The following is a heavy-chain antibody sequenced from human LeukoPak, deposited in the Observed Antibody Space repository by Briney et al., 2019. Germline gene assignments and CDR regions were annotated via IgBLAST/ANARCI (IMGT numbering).Heavy chain of an antibody. V-gene: IGHV4-59*01. D-gene: IGHD3-10*01. CDR1: GGSFSPAH. CDR2: ICHNWHT. Sequence: SETLSLTCTFSGGSFSPAHWSWIRQPPGKGLEWIGVICHNWHTDYNPSLQSRVTISVDTSKRQFSLKLSSLAAADTAVYYCATGRDPYKTGHWGQGTLVTVSS. CDR3: ATGRDPYKTGH. J-gene: IGHJ4*02.